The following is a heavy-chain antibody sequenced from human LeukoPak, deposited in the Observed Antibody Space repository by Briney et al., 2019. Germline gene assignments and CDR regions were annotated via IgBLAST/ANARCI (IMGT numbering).Heavy chain of an antibody. D-gene: IGHD6-6*01. J-gene: IGHJ5*02. CDR1: GGSISSYY. V-gene: IGHV4-4*07. CDR3: ARGPSIAARQRPVGWFDL. Sequence: PSETLSLTCTVSGGSISSYYWSWIRQPAGKGLEWIGRIYTSVSTNYNPSLNSLVTMSVDTSKNQFSVKLSSVTAEDTAVYYCARGPSIAARQRPVGWFDLWGQGTLVTVSS. CDR2: IYTSVST.